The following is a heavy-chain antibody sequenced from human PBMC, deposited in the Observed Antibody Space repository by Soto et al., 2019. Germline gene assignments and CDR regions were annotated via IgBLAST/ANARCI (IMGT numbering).Heavy chain of an antibody. CDR1: GFIFNEYG. CDR3: ASHVVVPAVIPY. J-gene: IGHJ4*02. V-gene: IGHV3-33*03. D-gene: IGHD2-2*01. CDR2: IRNNGSNK. Sequence: GGSLRLSCAASGFIFNEYGMHWVRQAPGKGLEWVAAIRNNGSNKYYADSVKGRFTISRDNSKNSLYLQMNSLRAEDTAVYYRASHVVVPAVIPYWGQGTLVTVSS.